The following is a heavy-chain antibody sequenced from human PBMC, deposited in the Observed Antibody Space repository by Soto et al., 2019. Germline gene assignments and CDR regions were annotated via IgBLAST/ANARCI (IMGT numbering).Heavy chain of an antibody. V-gene: IGHV1-69*12. Sequence: QVQLVQSGAEVKKPGSSVKVSCKASGGTFSSYAISWVRQAPGQGLEWMGGIIPIFGTANYAQKFQGRVTITADESPSTAYMGLRSLRSEDTAVYYCARAQYYYDSRGYYRSFDYWGQGTLVTVSS. D-gene: IGHD3-22*01. CDR3: ARAQYYYDSRGYYRSFDY. CDR2: IIPIFGTA. J-gene: IGHJ4*02. CDR1: GGTFSSYA.